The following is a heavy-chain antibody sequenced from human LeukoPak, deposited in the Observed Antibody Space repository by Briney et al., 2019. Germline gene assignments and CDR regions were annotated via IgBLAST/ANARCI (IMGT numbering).Heavy chain of an antibody. CDR3: ATGRAYSSVDY. D-gene: IGHD6-19*01. CDR1: GDSISSYY. V-gene: IGHV4-59*01. CDR2: IYYTGST. J-gene: IGHJ4*02. Sequence: PSETLSLTCTDPGDSISSYYWSWIRQPPGKGLEWIGCIYYTGSTNYNPSLKSRVTIPVETSKNQFSLKLSSVTAAETAVYYWATGRAYSSVDYWGQGTLVTVSS.